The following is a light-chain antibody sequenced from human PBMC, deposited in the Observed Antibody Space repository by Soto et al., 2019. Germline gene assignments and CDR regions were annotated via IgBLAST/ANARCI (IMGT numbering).Light chain of an antibody. CDR3: QQYGSSST. CDR2: GAS. J-gene: IGKJ1*01. Sequence: EIVLTQSPGTLSLSPGERATLSCRASQSVSSSYLAWYQQKPGQAPRLLICGASSRATGIPDRFSGRGSGTDFTLTISRLEPEDFAVYYCQQYGSSSTFGQGTKVEIK. V-gene: IGKV3-20*01. CDR1: QSVSSSY.